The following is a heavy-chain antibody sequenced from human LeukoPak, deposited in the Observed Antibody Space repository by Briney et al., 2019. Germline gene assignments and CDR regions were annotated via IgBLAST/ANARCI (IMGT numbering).Heavy chain of an antibody. J-gene: IGHJ4*02. CDR1: GFTFSSYG. CDR3: AKSAEQWLVLYYFDY. Sequence: GGSLRLSRAASGFTFSSYGMHWVRQAPGKGLEWVAVISYDGSNKYYADSVKGRFTISRDSSKNTLYLQMNSLRAEDTAVYYCAKSAEQWLVLYYFDYWGQGTLVTVSS. V-gene: IGHV3-30*18. CDR2: ISYDGSNK. D-gene: IGHD6-19*01.